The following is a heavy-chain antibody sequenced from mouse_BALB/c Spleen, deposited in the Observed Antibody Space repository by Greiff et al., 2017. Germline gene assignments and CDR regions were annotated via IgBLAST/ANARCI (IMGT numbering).Heavy chain of an antibody. Sequence: QVQLQQPGAELVRPGASVKLSCKASGYTFTSYWINWVKQRPGQGLEWIGNIYPSDSYTNYNQKFKDKATLTVDKSSSTAYMQLSSPTSEDSAVYYCTRSPYGYGTGLQAMDYWGQGTSVTVSS. CDR2: IYPSDSYT. CDR3: TRSPYGYGTGLQAMDY. CDR1: GYTFTSYW. V-gene: IGHV1-69*02. D-gene: IGHD2-2*01. J-gene: IGHJ4*01.